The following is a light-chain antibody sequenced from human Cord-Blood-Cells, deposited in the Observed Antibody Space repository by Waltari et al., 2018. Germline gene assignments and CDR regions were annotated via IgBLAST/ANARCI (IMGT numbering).Light chain of an antibody. V-gene: IGKV3-11*01. CDR1: QSVSSY. J-gene: IGKJ5*01. CDR3: QQRSNWAIT. Sequence: ELVLTQSPATLSLSPGEIATLSCRASQSVSSYLAWYQQKPGQAPRLLIYDASNRATGIPARFSGSGSGTDFTLTISSLEPEDFAVYYCQQRSNWAITFGQGTRLEIK. CDR2: DAS.